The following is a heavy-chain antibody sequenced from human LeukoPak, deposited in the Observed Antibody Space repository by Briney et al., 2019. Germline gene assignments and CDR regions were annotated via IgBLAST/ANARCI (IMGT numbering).Heavy chain of an antibody. Sequence: GASVKVSCKASGYTFTGYYMHRVRQAHGQGIEWMGRINPNSGGTNYAQKFQGRVTMTRDTAISTAYMELSSLRSDDTAVYYCARDYYYYDSSGYYYIPYYFDYWGQGTLVTVSS. CDR1: GYTFTGYY. CDR2: INPNSGGT. J-gene: IGHJ4*02. D-gene: IGHD3-22*01. CDR3: ARDYYYYDSSGYYYIPYYFDY. V-gene: IGHV1-2*06.